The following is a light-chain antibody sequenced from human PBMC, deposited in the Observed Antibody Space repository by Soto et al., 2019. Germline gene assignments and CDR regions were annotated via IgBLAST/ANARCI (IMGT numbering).Light chain of an antibody. CDR2: DAS. CDR3: QQFNSYPIT. V-gene: IGKV1-13*02. J-gene: IGKJ5*01. CDR1: QGISSA. Sequence: AIQLTQSPSSLSASVGDRVTITCRASQGISSALAWCQQKPGKAPRLLIYDASSLESGVPSRFIGSGFGTDFPLTISSLQPEDFATYYCQQFNSYPITFGQGTRREIK.